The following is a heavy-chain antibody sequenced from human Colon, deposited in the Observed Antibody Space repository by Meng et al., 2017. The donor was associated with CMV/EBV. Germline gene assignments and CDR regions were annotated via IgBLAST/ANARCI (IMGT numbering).Heavy chain of an antibody. CDR2: IYSGGST. CDR3: ARDSSSWYADY. J-gene: IGHJ4*02. V-gene: IGHV3-66*01. CDR1: GFTVSSTY. Sequence: EVQLVESGGGLVPPGGSLRLSWAASGFTVSSTYMSWVRQAPGKGLEWASVIYSGGSTYYADSVKGRFTISRDNSKNTLYLQMNSLRAEDTAVYYCARDSSSWYADYWGQGTLVTVSS. D-gene: IGHD6-13*01.